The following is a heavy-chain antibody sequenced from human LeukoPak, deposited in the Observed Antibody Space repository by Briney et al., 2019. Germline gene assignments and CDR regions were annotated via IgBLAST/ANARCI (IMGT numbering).Heavy chain of an antibody. CDR3: ARHNFAPPFDY. CDR1: GGSISSSSYY. D-gene: IGHD3-9*01. V-gene: IGHV4-39*01. J-gene: IGHJ4*02. Sequence: PSETLSLTCTVSGGSISSSSYYWGWIRQPPGKGLEWIGSIYYSGSTYYNPSLKSRVTISVDTSKNQFSLKLSSVTAADTAVYYCARHNFAPPFDYWGQGTLVTVSS. CDR2: IYYSGST.